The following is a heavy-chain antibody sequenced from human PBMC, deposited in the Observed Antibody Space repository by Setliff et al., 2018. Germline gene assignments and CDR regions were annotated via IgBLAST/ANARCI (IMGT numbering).Heavy chain of an antibody. Sequence: ASVKVSCKASGYTFVNYGVAWVRQAPGQGLDWMGWVTIYNGNAKYAQNLQGRLTLSTDRSTSTVYMELGSLTTDDTAIYYCARVESMVRGKNILRHFDYWGQGTQVTVSS. D-gene: IGHD3-10*01. V-gene: IGHV1-18*01. CDR1: GYTFVNYG. J-gene: IGHJ4*02. CDR2: VTIYNGNA. CDR3: ARVESMVRGKNILRHFDY.